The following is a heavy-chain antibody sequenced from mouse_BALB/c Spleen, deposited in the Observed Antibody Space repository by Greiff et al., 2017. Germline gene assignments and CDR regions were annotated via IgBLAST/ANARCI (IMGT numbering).Heavy chain of an antibody. CDR3: VRTYYGNYGFAY. CDR1: GFSLTSYD. CDR2: IWTGGGT. D-gene: IGHD2-10*01. J-gene: IGHJ3*01. Sequence: QVQLKESGPGLVAPSQSLSITCTVSGFSLTSYDISWIRQPPGKGLEWLGVIWTGGGTNYNSAFMSRLSISKDNSKSQVFLKMNSLQTDDTAIYYCVRTYYGNYGFAYWGQGTLVTVSA. V-gene: IGHV2-9-2*01.